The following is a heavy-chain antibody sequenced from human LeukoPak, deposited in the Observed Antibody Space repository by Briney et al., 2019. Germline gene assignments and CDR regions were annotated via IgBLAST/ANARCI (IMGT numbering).Heavy chain of an antibody. D-gene: IGHD6-6*01. Sequence: GGSLRLSCAASGFTFSDYYMSWIRQAPGKGLEWVSYISSSGGTIYYADSVKGRFTISRDNAKNSLYLQMNSLRAEDTAVYYCASSRYSSSFGPQEIDYWGQGTLVTVSS. J-gene: IGHJ4*02. CDR3: ASSRYSSSFGPQEIDY. V-gene: IGHV3-11*01. CDR2: ISSSGGTI. CDR1: GFTFSDYY.